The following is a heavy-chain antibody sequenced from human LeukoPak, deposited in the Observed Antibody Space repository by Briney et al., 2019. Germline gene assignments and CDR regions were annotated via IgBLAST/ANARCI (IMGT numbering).Heavy chain of an antibody. CDR2: VSYGGST. D-gene: IGHD1-26*01. CDR1: GDSISNYY. CDR3: ARLPRGTYDLT. Sequence: SGTLSLTCTVSGDSISNYYWNWVRQAPGKGLEWIGFVSYGGSTIYSPSLKSRVVISVDTSRNQFSLRLTSVTAADTAVYYCARLPRGTYDLTWGQGTLVTV. J-gene: IGHJ5*02. V-gene: IGHV4-59*01.